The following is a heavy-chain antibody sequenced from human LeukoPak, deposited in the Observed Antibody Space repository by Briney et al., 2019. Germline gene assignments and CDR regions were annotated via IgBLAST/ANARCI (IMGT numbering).Heavy chain of an antibody. V-gene: IGHV5-51*01. CDR2: MYPGDSDI. D-gene: IGHD1-14*01. Sequence: GESLKISCKASGYTFANHRIGWVRQMPGKGLDWMAIMYPGDSDIRYSPSFQGQVTISADRSITTAYLQWNSLKASDTAIYYCATAYNSDYWGQGTLVTVSS. CDR1: GYTFANHR. J-gene: IGHJ4*02. CDR3: ATAYNSDY.